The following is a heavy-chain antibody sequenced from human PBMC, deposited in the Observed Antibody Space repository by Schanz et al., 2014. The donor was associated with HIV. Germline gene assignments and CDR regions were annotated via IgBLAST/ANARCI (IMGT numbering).Heavy chain of an antibody. V-gene: IGHV3-23*01. Sequence: EVQLLESGGGLVQPGGSLRLSCAASGFTFSNYAMSWVRQAPGKGLEWVSGISGNSGHTWYADSVKGRFTISRDNAKNSLYLQMNTLRAEDTAVYYCAREDGWFGDIYYFGLDVWGRGTTVTVSS. CDR3: AREDGWFGDIYYFGLDV. J-gene: IGHJ6*02. CDR2: ISGNSGHT. CDR1: GFTFSNYA. D-gene: IGHD3-10*01.